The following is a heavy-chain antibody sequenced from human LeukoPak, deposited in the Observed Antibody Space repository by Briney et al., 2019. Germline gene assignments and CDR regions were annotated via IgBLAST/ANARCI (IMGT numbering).Heavy chain of an antibody. CDR3: ARAHSDYGGSSSYYFDY. CDR2: IYYSGST. J-gene: IGHJ4*02. V-gene: IGHV4-59*01. Sequence: SETLSLTCTVSGGSISSYYWSWIRQPPGKGLDWIGYIYYSGSTNYNPSLKSRVTISVDTSKNQFSLKLSSVTPADTAVYYCARAHSDYGGSSSYYFDYWGQGTLVTVSS. CDR1: GGSISSYY. D-gene: IGHD4-23*01.